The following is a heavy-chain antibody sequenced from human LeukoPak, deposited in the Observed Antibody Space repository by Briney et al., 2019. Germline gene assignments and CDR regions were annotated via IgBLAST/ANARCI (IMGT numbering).Heavy chain of an antibody. D-gene: IGHD3-22*01. Sequence: LSLTCADSGFTFSTYAMRWVRQAPGKGVGWVTGISGIGGSTYYADSGKGRVTISRDNDKNTLYMKMNRRRAEDTAVYYCAIRDYSDSNGYAPLFAHWGQGTLVTVSS. CDR2: ISGIGGST. J-gene: IGHJ4*02. CDR1: GFTFSTYA. V-gene: IGHV3-23*01. CDR3: AIRDYSDSNGYAPLFAH.